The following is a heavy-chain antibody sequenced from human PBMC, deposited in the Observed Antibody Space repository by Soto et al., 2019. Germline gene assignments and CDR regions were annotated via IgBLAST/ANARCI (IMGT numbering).Heavy chain of an antibody. D-gene: IGHD5-12*01. CDR2: IIPIFGTA. CDR1: GGTFSSYA. V-gene: IGHV1-69*13. Sequence: SGKVCCEASGGTFSSYAISWVRQAPGQGLEWMGGIIPIFGTANYAQKFQGRVTITADESTSTAYMELSSLRSEDTAVYYCATGITDIVATISASGYYYYGMDVWGQGTTVTVSS. J-gene: IGHJ6*02. CDR3: ATGITDIVATISASGYYYYGMDV.